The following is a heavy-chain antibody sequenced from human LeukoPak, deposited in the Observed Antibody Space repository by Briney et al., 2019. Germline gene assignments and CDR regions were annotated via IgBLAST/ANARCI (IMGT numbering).Heavy chain of an antibody. V-gene: IGHV3-66*02. D-gene: IGHD6-13*01. CDR2: IYSGGST. J-gene: IGHJ4*02. Sequence: GGSLRPSCAASGFTVSSNYMSWVRQAPGKGLEWVSVIYSGGSTYYADSVKGRFTISRDNSKNTLYLQMNSLRAEDTAVYYCARGSSSSWYEPDYWGQGTLVSVSS. CDR1: GFTVSSNY. CDR3: ARGSSSSWYEPDY.